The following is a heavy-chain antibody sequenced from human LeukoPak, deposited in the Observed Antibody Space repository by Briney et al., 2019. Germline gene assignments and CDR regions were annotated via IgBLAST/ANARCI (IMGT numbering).Heavy chain of an antibody. V-gene: IGHV3-7*01. CDR3: AREWAHYDY. Sequence: GGSLRLSCAAAGFTFNTYWMTWVRQVPGKGLEWVADIKPDGTEKYYLDSVKGRFTISRDNTKNSLYLQMNSLRVEDTAVYYCAREWAHYDYWGQGTLVTVSS. J-gene: IGHJ4*02. CDR2: IKPDGTEK. CDR1: GFTFNTYW.